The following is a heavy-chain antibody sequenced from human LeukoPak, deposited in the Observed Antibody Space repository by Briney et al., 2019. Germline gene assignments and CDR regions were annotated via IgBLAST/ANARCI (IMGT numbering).Heavy chain of an antibody. D-gene: IGHD1-1*01. V-gene: IGHV3-21*01. CDR3: AREKNVFTTGTTFFDY. CDR1: GFTFSTYA. Sequence: GGSLRLSCAASGFTFSTYAMNWVRQAPGRGLEWVSSINPSGSTIFYADSVKGRFTISRDNAKNSLYLQMNSLRAEDTAVYYCAREKNVFTTGTTFFDYWGQGTLVTVSS. J-gene: IGHJ4*02. CDR2: INPSGSTI.